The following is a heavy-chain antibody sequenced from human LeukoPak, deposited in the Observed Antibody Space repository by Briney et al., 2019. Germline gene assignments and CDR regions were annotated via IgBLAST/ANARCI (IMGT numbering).Heavy chain of an antibody. CDR1: GGSFSGSFSGYY. V-gene: IGHV4-34*01. CDR3: ATLRWGVGFEY. D-gene: IGHD3-16*01. J-gene: IGHJ4*02. CDR2: INHSGST. Sequence: RPSETLSLTCAVYGGSFSGSFSGYYWTCIRQTPGKGLEWIGEINHSGSTNYNPSLKSRVTISVDTSNNQFSLKLNSLTAADTAVYYCATLRWGVGFEYWGQGTLATVSS.